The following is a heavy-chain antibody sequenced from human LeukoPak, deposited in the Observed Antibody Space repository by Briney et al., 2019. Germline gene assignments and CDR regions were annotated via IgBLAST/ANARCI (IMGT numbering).Heavy chain of an antibody. D-gene: IGHD6-19*01. J-gene: IGHJ3*02. V-gene: IGHV3-30*02. CDR3: AKVWGDPVAAGAFDI. CDR2: IRYDGSNK. Sequence: GGSLRLSCAASGFTFSSYGMHWVRQAPGKGLEWVAFIRYDGSNKYYADSVKGRFTISRDNSKNTLHLQMNSLRAEDTAVYYCAKVWGDPVAAGAFDIWGQGTMVTVSS. CDR1: GFTFSSYG.